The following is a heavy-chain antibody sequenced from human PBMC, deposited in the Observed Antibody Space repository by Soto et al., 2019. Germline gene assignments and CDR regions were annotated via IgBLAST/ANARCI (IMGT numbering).Heavy chain of an antibody. Sequence: EVQLVESGGGLVQPGRSLRLSCAASGFTFDDYAMHWVRQAPGKGLEWVSGISWNSGSIGYADSVKGRFTISRDNAKNCLYLQMNSLRAEDTALYYCAKDGRFGELSLYYFDYWGQGTLVTVSS. CDR2: ISWNSGSI. D-gene: IGHD3-10*01. V-gene: IGHV3-9*01. CDR3: AKDGRFGELSLYYFDY. CDR1: GFTFDDYA. J-gene: IGHJ4*02.